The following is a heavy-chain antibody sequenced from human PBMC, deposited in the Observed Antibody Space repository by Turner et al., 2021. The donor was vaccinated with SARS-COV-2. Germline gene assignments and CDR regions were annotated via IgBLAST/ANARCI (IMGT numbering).Heavy chain of an antibody. Sequence: QLQLQESGPGLVKPSETLSLTCTVSSRSLSSSAYYWGWIRQPPGKGLEWIGSFFYSGSTYYSPSLKSRITISVDTSKNQFSLNLSSVTAADTAVYYCARQVSILGRWLAPFDSWGQGTLVTVSS. CDR3: ARQVSILGRWLAPFDS. J-gene: IGHJ4*02. CDR2: FFYSGST. CDR1: SRSLSSSAYY. V-gene: IGHV4-39*01. D-gene: IGHD6-19*01.